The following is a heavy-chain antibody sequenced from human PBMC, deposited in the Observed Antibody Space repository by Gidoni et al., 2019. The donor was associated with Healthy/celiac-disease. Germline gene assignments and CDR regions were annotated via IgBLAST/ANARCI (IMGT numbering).Heavy chain of an antibody. Sequence: EVQLVASGVGLVQPGGFLRIPCAASGFTFSSYWMSWVRQAPGKGLEWVANIKQDGSEKYYVDSVKGRFTISRDNAKNSLYLQMNSLRAEDTAVYYCARDSGLLAATDAFDIWGQGTMVTVSS. D-gene: IGHD2-21*02. CDR1: GFTFSSYW. V-gene: IGHV3-7*01. CDR2: IKQDGSEK. J-gene: IGHJ3*02. CDR3: ARDSGLLAATDAFDI.